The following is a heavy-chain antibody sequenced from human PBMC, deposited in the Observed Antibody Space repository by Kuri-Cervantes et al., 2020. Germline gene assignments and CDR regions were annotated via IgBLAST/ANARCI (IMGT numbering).Heavy chain of an antibody. D-gene: IGHD3-9*01. Sequence: GESLKISCAASGFTFSSYAMHWVRQAPGKGLEWVALISFDGSFTYYADSVKGRFTISRDNAKNSLYLQMNSLRAEDTALYYCAKAKNFDWSTNIDYWGQGTLVTVSS. J-gene: IGHJ4*02. CDR2: ISFDGSFT. CDR3: AKAKNFDWSTNIDY. V-gene: IGHV3-30*01. CDR1: GFTFSSYA.